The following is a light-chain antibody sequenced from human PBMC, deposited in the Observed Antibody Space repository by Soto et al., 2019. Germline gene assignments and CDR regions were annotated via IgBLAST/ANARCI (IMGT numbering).Light chain of an antibody. CDR1: QSISSY. CDR3: QQYHIYSGT. J-gene: IGKJ1*01. CDR2: AAS. V-gene: IGKV1-5*01. Sequence: DMQMTQSPSTLSASVGDRVTITCRASQSISSYLNWYQQKPGKAPKLLIYAASSLETGVPSRFSGGGAGTELTLTISSLQPEDFATYYCQQYHIYSGTFGQGTKVDIK.